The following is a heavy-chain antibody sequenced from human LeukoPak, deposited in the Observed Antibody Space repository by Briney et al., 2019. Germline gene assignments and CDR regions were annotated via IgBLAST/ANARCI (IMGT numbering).Heavy chain of an antibody. CDR2: IWYDGSNK. Sequence: GRSLRLSCAASGFTFSSYGMHWVRQAPGKGLEWVAVIWYDGSNKYYADSVKGRFTISRDNSKNTLYLQMNSPRAEDTAVYYCARDSSSSSWDHDAFDIWGQGTMVTVSS. CDR1: GFTFSSYG. V-gene: IGHV3-33*01. D-gene: IGHD6-13*01. J-gene: IGHJ3*02. CDR3: ARDSSSSSWDHDAFDI.